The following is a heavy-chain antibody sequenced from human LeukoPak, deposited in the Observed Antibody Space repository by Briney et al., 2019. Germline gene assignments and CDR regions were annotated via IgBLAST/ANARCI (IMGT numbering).Heavy chain of an antibody. CDR1: GYTFTSYD. Sequence: ASVKVSCKASGYTFTSYDINWVRQATGQGLEWMGWMNPNSGNTGYAQKFQGRVTITRNTSISTAYMELSSLRSEDTAVYYCARESRTSYGYIPYFDYWGQGTLVTVSS. V-gene: IGHV1-8*03. D-gene: IGHD5-18*01. J-gene: IGHJ4*02. CDR3: ARESRTSYGYIPYFDY. CDR2: MNPNSGNT.